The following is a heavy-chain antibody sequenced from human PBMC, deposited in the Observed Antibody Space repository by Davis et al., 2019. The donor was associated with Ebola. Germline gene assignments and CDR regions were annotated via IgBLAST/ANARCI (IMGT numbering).Heavy chain of an antibody. J-gene: IGHJ3*02. CDR2: IYTGDSDT. CDR3: ATLRRTITGMDDGFDI. V-gene: IGHV5-51*01. Sequence: GESLKISCKDSGNSFNTHWIGWVRQMPGKGLEWMGIIYTGDSDTRYSPSFRGQVTISADKSIKTAFLQWSSLKASDTAMYYCATLRRTITGMDDGFDIWGQRTMVTVSS. D-gene: IGHD1-20*01. CDR1: GNSFNTHW.